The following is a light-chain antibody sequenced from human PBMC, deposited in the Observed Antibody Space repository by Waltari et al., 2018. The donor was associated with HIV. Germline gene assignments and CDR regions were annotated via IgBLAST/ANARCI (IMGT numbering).Light chain of an antibody. J-gene: IGLJ1*01. CDR3: SSYTRSSTYV. CDR2: EVS. V-gene: IGLV2-14*01. CDR1: SSDVFNYNY. Sequence: QSTLTQPVSVSGSPGQSITISCTGTSSDVFNYNYVSWYQQHPDRAPKLMIYEVSNRHSGVSNRFSGSKSGNTASLTISGLQAEDEADYYCSSYTRSSTYVFGTGTKVTVL.